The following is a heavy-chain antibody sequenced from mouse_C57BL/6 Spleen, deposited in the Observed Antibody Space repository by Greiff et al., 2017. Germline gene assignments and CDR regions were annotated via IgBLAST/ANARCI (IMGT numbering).Heavy chain of an antibody. J-gene: IGHJ4*01. CDR2: IYPGDGDT. D-gene: IGHD1-1*01. CDR1: GYAFSSSW. Sequence: VQLQQSGPELVKPGASVKISCKASGYAFSSSWMNWVKQRPGKGLEWIGRIYPGDGDTNYNGKFKGKATLTADKSSSTAYMQLSSLTSEDSAVYFCACRDYYGGSSYAMDYWGQGTTVTVSS. V-gene: IGHV1-82*01. CDR3: ACRDYYGGSSYAMDY.